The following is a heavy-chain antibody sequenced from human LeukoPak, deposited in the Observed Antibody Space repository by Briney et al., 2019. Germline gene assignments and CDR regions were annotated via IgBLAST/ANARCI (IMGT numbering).Heavy chain of an antibody. Sequence: SGPTLVNPTQTLTLTCTFSGFSLSTSGVGVGWIRQPPGKALEWLALIYWDDDKRYSPSLKSRLTITKDTSKNQVVLTMTNMDPMNRATYYCAHMARYCSGGSCYLGAFDIWGQGTMVTVSS. D-gene: IGHD2-15*01. CDR3: AHMARYCSGGSCYLGAFDI. CDR2: IYWDDDK. V-gene: IGHV2-5*02. CDR1: GFSLSTSGVG. J-gene: IGHJ3*02.